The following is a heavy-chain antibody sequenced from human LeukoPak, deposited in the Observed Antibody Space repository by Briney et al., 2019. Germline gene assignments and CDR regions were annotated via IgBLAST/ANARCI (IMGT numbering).Heavy chain of an antibody. CDR2: INPNSGGT. CDR1: GYTFTGYY. D-gene: IGHD3-3*01. J-gene: IGHJ4*02. Sequence: ASVKVSCKASGYTFTGYYMHWVRQAPGQGLEWMGRINPNSGGTNYAQKFQGRVTMTRDTSISTAYMELSRLRSDDTAVYYCAREEMITGFWSGHYTEDGIDYWGQGTLVTVSS. CDR3: AREEMITGFWSGHYTEDGIDY. V-gene: IGHV1-2*06.